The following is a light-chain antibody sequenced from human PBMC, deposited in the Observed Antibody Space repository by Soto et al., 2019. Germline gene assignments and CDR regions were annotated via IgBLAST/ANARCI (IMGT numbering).Light chain of an antibody. CDR2: DAA. V-gene: IGKV3-20*01. J-gene: IGKJ2*02. CDR1: QSFISTY. CDR3: QQYGTSPCT. Sequence: ETMLTQSPGTLSLSPGERATLSCRASQSFISTYLAWYQQKPGQAPRLLIFDAASRAPGIPDRFIGSGSGTDFTLTISRLEPEDFAVYFCQQYGTSPCTFGQGTKLEIK.